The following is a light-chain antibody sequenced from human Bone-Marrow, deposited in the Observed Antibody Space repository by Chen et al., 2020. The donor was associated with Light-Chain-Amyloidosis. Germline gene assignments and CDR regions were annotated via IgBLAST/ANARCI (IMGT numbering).Light chain of an antibody. J-gene: IGLJ3*02. CDR1: SGNIADNY. CDR3: QSYDTSTWV. CDR2: GDN. Sequence: VLTQPRPVSESPGETVIISCSGSSGNIADNYVHWYQQRPGRVPTTVVYGDNQRPSGVPDRFSGSIDSSSNAASLTISGLRTEDEADYYCQSYDTSTWVFGGGTKLTVL. V-gene: IGLV6-57*02.